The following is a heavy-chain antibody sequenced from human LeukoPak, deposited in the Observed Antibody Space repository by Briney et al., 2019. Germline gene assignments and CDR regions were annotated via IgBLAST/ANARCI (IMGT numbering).Heavy chain of an antibody. J-gene: IGHJ4*02. CDR1: GFTVKDNF. V-gene: IGHV3-23*01. D-gene: IGHD6-19*01. Sequence: GGSLRLSCAASGFTVKDNFMSWVRQAPGKGLEWVSGSCGDDGDTDYADSVKGRSTISRDNSKNTLYLQMNSLRAEDTAVYYCAKGSSGWFDYWGQGTLVTVSS. CDR3: AKGSSGWFDY. CDR2: SCGDDGDT.